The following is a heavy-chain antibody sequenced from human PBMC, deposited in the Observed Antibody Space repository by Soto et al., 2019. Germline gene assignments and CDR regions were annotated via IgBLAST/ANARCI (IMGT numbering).Heavy chain of an antibody. CDR3: ARDKPGSGSYYDYYYGMDV. CDR1: GYTFTGYY. CDR2: ISAYNGNT. D-gene: IGHD3-10*01. V-gene: IGHV1-18*04. J-gene: IGHJ6*02. Sequence: ASVKVSCKASGYTFTGYYMHWVRQAPGQGLEWMGWISAYNGNTNYAQKLQGRVTMTTDTSTSTAYMELRSLRSDDTAVYYCARDKPGSGSYYDYYYGMDVWGQGTTVTVSS.